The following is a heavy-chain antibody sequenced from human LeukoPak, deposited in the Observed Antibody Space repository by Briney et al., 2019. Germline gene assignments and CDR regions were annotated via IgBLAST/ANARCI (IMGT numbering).Heavy chain of an antibody. J-gene: IGHJ4*02. CDR1: GGSFSGYY. Sequence: PSETLSLTCAVYGGSFSGYYWSWIRQPPGKGLEWIGEINHSGSTNYNPSLKSRVTISVDTSKNQFSLKLSSVTAADTAVYYCARAPGTMWLHPPNYFDYWGQGTLVTVSS. CDR2: INHSGST. V-gene: IGHV4-34*01. D-gene: IGHD5-12*01. CDR3: ARAPGTMWLHPPNYFDY.